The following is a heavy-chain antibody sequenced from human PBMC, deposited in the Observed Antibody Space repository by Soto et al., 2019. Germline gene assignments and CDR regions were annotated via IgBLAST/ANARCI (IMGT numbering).Heavy chain of an antibody. J-gene: IGHJ6*02. CDR2: IIPIFSTA. V-gene: IGHV1-69*13. Sequence: ASVKVSCKASGGTFNSYAISWVRQAPGQGLEWMGGIIPIFSTADNAQKFQGRITITADESTSTAYMELSSLRSEDTAVYYCARVTGSNCISSSCYALHGMDVWGQGTTVTVSS. CDR3: ARVTGSNCISSSCYALHGMDV. D-gene: IGHD2-2*01. CDR1: GGTFNSYA.